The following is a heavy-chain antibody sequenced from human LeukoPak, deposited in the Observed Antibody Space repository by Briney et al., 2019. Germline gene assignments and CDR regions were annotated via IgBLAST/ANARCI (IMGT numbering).Heavy chain of an antibody. CDR1: GGSFSGYY. Sequence: PSETLSLTCAVYGGSFSGYYWSWIRKPPGKGLEWIGEINHSGSTNYNPSLKSRVTISVDTSKNQFSLKLSSVTVADPAVYYCAREVRCSGGSCYSGGWFDPRGQGTLVTVSS. J-gene: IGHJ5*02. CDR3: AREVRCSGGSCYSGGWFDP. V-gene: IGHV4-34*01. D-gene: IGHD2-15*01. CDR2: INHSGST.